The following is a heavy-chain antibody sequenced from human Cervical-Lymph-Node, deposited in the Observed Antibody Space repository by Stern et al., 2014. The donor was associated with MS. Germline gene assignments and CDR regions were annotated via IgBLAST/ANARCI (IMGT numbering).Heavy chain of an antibody. CDR2: IDWDDEK. CDR1: GVSLSTSGMC. Sequence: ESGPALVEPTQTVTLTCTLSGVSLSTSGMCVSWIRQPPGKALEWLGLIDWDDEKYYSTSLKTRLTISKDTSNHQVVLTMTNMDPVDTATYYCARTTLEDWYFDLWGRGTLVTVSS. CDR3: ARTTLEDWYFDL. V-gene: IGHV2-70*13. J-gene: IGHJ2*01. D-gene: IGHD4-23*01.